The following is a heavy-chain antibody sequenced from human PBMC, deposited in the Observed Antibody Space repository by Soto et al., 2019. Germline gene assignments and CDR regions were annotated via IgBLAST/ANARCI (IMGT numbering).Heavy chain of an antibody. CDR2: ISDSGATK. J-gene: IGHJ6*02. V-gene: IGHV3-48*02. CDR3: ARCSRNSCYSYGVDV. D-gene: IGHD2-15*01. CDR1: GFTFSNCG. Sequence: PWGSLRLSCAASGFTFSNCGMNWVRQTPGKGLEWVSYISDSGATKHYADSVKGRFTISRDNGKDSLYLQMNSLRDEDTAVYFCARCSRNSCYSYGVDVWGQGATVTVSS.